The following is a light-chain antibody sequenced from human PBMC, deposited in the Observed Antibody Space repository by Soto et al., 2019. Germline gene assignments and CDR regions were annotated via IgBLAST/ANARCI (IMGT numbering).Light chain of an antibody. CDR2: KDT. J-gene: IGLJ1*01. CDR1: ALRNQY. Sequence: SYELTQPPSVSVSPGQTASITCSGDALRNQYAYWYQQKPGQAPFLVIYKDTERPSGIPGRFSGSSSGTTVTLTISGVQAEDEADYYCQSADSSGTYVFGSGTQLTVL. CDR3: QSADSSGTYV. V-gene: IGLV3-25*01.